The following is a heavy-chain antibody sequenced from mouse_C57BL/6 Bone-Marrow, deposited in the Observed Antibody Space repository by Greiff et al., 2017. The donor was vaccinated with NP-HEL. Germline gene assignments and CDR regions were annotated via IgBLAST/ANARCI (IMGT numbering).Heavy chain of an antibody. Sequence: VQLQQSGAELVKPGASVKISCTASGSEFSNYWMHWVKQRPGKGLEWIGQLYPGDGDTNYNGTFKDKATLTADKSSSTAYMQLSRLTSEDSAVYFCARGAYWGQGTLVTVSA. CDR2: LYPGDGDT. CDR1: GSEFSNYW. J-gene: IGHJ3*01. V-gene: IGHV1-80*01. CDR3: ARGAY.